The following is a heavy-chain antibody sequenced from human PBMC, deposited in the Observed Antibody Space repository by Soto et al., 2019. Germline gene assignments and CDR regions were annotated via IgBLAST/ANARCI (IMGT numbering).Heavy chain of an antibody. D-gene: IGHD3-3*01. CDR2: IFSNDEK. V-gene: IGHV2-26*01. CDR1: GFSLSNARMG. J-gene: IGHJ6*03. Sequence: SGPTLVNPTETLTLTCTVSGFSLSNARMGVSWIRQPPGKALEWLAHIFSNDEKSYSTSLKSRLTISKDTSKSQVVLTMTNMDPVDTATYYCARIESDFWSGYTSGYYYYIMAVWGKGTTVTVSS. CDR3: ARIESDFWSGYTSGYYYYIMAV.